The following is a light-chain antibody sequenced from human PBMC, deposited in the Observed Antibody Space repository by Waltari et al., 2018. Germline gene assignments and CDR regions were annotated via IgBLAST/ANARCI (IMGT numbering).Light chain of an antibody. Sequence: EVVMTQSPATLSVSPGERATLSCRASQSIATDLAWYQHKPGQAPRLLIYHASTRATAMPTRFRGSGSGTDFTLTISGLQSEDSAVYYCQQYNRWPPLTFGGGTKVEI. J-gene: IGKJ4*01. V-gene: IGKV3D-15*01. CDR1: QSIATD. CDR3: QQYNRWPPLT. CDR2: HAS.